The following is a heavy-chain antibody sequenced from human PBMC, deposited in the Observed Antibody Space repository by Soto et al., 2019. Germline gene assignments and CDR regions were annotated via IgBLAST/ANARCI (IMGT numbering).Heavy chain of an antibody. D-gene: IGHD6-6*01. CDR3: ARDGSAARPQGRGMDV. J-gene: IGHJ6*02. V-gene: IGHV1-18*04. Sequence: ASVKVSCKASGYTFTSYGISWVRQAPGQGLEWMGWISAYNGNTNYAQKLQGRVTMTTDTSTSTAYMELRSLRSDDTAVYYCARDGSAARPQGRGMDVWGQGTTVTVS. CDR1: GYTFTSYG. CDR2: ISAYNGNT.